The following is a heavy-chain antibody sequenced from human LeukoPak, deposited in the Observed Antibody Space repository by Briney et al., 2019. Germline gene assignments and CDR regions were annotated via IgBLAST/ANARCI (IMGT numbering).Heavy chain of an antibody. CDR3: ARDDSSGYRFDY. V-gene: IGHV4-30-4*01. CDR1: GGSISGGGYY. J-gene: IGHJ4*02. CDR2: IYDSGSA. D-gene: IGHD3-22*01. Sequence: SQTLSLTCTVSGGSISGGGYYWSWIRQPPGKGLEWIGYIYDSGSAYYNPSLKSRVTLSVDTSKNQFSLKLSSVTAADTAVYYCARDDSSGYRFDYWGQGALVTVSS.